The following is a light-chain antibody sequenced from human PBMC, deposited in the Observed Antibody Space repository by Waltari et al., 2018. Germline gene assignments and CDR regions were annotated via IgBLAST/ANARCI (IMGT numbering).Light chain of an antibody. CDR2: GVS. V-gene: IGKV3-20*01. CDR1: QSVASSY. J-gene: IGKJ2*01. CDR3: LHYGRSKT. Sequence: DIMLTQSPGTLSLSPGERATLSCRTSQSVASSYLSWYQQKPGQAPRLLIYGVSKRASGIPDRFSGSGAGTDFSLTINRLEPEDFAVYYCLHYGRSKTFGQGTRLEIK.